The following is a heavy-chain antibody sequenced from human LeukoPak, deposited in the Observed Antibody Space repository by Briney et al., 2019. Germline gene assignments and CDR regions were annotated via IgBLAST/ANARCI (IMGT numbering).Heavy chain of an antibody. D-gene: IGHD7-27*01. V-gene: IGHV1-8*01. CDR1: GYTFTSYD. CDR2: MNPNSGNT. CDR3: ARVPNLTGDPRNFDY. Sequence: ASVKVSCKASGYTFTSYDINWVRQATGQGLEWMGWMNPNSGNTGYAQKFQGRVTMTRNTSISTAYMELSSLRSDDTAVYYCARVPNLTGDPRNFDYWGQGTLVTVSS. J-gene: IGHJ4*02.